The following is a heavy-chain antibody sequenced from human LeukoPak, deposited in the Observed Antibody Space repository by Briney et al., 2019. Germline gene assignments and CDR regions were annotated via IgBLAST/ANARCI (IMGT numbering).Heavy chain of an antibody. D-gene: IGHD2-21*02. CDR1: GGTFSNYA. CDR3: ARSSPGGGDPDRAFDI. Sequence: SVKVSCKASGGTFSNYAISWVRQAPGQGLEWMGGIIPLFGTPKSAQKFQGRVTITADESTSTAYMELSSLRSEDTAVYYCARSSPGGGDPDRAFDIWGQGTMVTVSS. CDR2: IIPLFGTP. V-gene: IGHV1-69*01. J-gene: IGHJ3*02.